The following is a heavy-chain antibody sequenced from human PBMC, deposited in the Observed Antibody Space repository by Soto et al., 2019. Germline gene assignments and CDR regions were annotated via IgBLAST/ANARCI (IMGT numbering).Heavy chain of an antibody. Sequence: PGGSLRLSCVASGFVFSTYGIPWVRQAPGKGLEWVAVIWYDGSNEYYADSVKGRFTISRDNPKNTVYLQMNSLRAEDTAVYYCARDDYGMDVWGQGTTVTVSS. J-gene: IGHJ6*01. V-gene: IGHV3-33*01. CDR1: GFVFSTYG. CDR3: ARDDYGMDV. CDR2: IWYDGSNE.